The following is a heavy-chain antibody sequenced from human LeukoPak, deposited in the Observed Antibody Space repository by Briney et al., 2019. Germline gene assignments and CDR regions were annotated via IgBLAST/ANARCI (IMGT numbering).Heavy chain of an antibody. J-gene: IGHJ4*02. CDR1: GCTFTSYD. D-gene: IGHD3-22*01. V-gene: IGHV1-8*01. CDR2: MNPNSGNT. CDR3: ARPSTQYYYDSSGSFDY. Sequence: ASVKVSCTASGCTFTSYDINWVRQAPGQGLEWMGWMNPNSGNTGYAQKFQGRVTMTRNTSISTAYMELSSLRSEDTAVYYCARPSTQYYYDSSGSFDYWGQGTLVTVSS.